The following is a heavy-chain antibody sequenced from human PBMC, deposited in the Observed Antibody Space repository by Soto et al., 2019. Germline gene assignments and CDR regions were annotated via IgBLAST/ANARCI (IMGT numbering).Heavy chain of an antibody. CDR1: GFTFSRYG. D-gene: IGHD6-19*01. Sequence: QVQLVESGGGVVQPGMSLRLSCAASGFTFSRYGMHWVRQAPGKGLEWVALISSEGNNKYYPDSVKGRFTISRDNSKNPLYVQMNSLRSDDTAVYYCAKDIYRSVAVAGTIASWGQGTLVTVSS. CDR3: AKDIYRSVAVAGTIAS. J-gene: IGHJ5*02. V-gene: IGHV3-30*18. CDR2: ISSEGNNK.